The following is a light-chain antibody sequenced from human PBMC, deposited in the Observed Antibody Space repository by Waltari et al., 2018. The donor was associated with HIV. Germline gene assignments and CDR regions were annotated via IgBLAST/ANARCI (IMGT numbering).Light chain of an antibody. J-gene: IGLJ2*01. V-gene: IGLV1-44*01. CDR2: ADA. CDR1: TPNIGSSN. CDR3: STWDDRLNGVV. Sequence: QSVLTQPPSASGAPGQRVTISCSGSTPNIGSSNVNWYQQFSRAAPKLLIYADAPRPSGVPDLFSGSRSCTSASLVISWLQSEDEADYYCSTWDDRLNGVVFGGGTRLTVV.